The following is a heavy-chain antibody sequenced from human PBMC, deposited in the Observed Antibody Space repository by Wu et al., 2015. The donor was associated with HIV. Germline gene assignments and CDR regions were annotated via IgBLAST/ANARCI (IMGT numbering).Heavy chain of an antibody. D-gene: IGHD4-11*01. CDR2: INPSGGAT. CDR3: ARDATPITTEFDY. V-gene: IGHV1-2*02. CDR1: GYTFTNYY. J-gene: IGHJ4*02. Sequence: QIRLVQSGPELKKPGASVKVSCGTSGYTFTNYYIHWLRQAPGHGLEWMAWINPSGGATIYAEAFEGRVTVTTDTSMKTVYMELESLTSGDTAIYFCARDATPITTEFDYWGQGTLITVSS.